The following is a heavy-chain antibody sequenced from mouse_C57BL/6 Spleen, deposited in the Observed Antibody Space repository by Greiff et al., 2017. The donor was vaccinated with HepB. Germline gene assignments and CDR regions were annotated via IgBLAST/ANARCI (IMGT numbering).Heavy chain of an antibody. CDR2: IDPNSGGT. J-gene: IGHJ4*01. Sequence: QVHVKQPGAELVKPGASVKLSCKASGYTFTSYWMHWVKQRPGRGLEWIGRIDPNSGGTKYNEKFKSKATLTVDKPSSTAYMQLSSLTSEDSAVYYCARGPYDYDRGDYAMDYWGQGTSVTVSS. D-gene: IGHD2-4*01. CDR1: GYTFTSYW. CDR3: ARGPYDYDRGDYAMDY. V-gene: IGHV1-72*01.